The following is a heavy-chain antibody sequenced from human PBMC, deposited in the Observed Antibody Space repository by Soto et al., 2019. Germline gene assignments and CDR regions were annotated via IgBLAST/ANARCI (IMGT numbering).Heavy chain of an antibody. CDR2: IYPGDSDP. CDR1: GYSFTSYW. D-gene: IGHD3-10*01. J-gene: IGHJ3*02. Sequence: PGESLKISCKGFGYSFTSYWIGRVRQMPGKGLEWMGIIYPGDSDPRYSPSFQGQVTISADKSISTAYLQWSSLKASDTAMYYCARQITMVRGVMADDAFDIWGQGTMVTVSS. V-gene: IGHV5-51*01. CDR3: ARQITMVRGVMADDAFDI.